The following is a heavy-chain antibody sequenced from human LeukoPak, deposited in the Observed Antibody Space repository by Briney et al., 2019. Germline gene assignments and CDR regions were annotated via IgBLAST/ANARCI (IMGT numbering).Heavy chain of an antibody. Sequence: SGPTLVNPTQTLTLTCTFSGFSLSTSGMCVSWIRQLPGKALEWLARIDWDDDKYYSTSLKTRLTISKDTSKNQVVLTMTNMDPVDTATYYCARIPAYYYDSSGNDYWGQGTLVTVSS. J-gene: IGHJ4*02. CDR1: GFSLSTSGMC. CDR2: IDWDDDK. V-gene: IGHV2-70*11. CDR3: ARIPAYYYDSSGNDY. D-gene: IGHD3-22*01.